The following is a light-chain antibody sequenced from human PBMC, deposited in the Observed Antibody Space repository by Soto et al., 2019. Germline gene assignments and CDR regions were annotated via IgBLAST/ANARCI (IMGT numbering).Light chain of an antibody. V-gene: IGLV1-44*01. J-gene: IGLJ3*02. CDR2: AND. CDR3: AAWDDSLTGRV. CDR1: NSDIGDNT. Sequence: QSVLTQPPSASGTPGQRVTISCSGSNSDIGDNTVNWYQQLPGTAPKLLIFANDQRPSGVPDRFSGSKSGTSASLAISGLQSEDEADYYCAAWDDSLTGRVFGGGTKLTVL.